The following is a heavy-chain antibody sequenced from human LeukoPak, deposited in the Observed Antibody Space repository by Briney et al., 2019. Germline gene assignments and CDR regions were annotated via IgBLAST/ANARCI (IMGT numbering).Heavy chain of an antibody. CDR1: GFTFSSYG. V-gene: IGHV3-30*02. D-gene: IGHD3-10*01. J-gene: IGHJ3*02. CDR3: AKEHSAFDAFDI. CDR2: IRCDGSNK. Sequence: PGGSLRLSCAASGFTFSSYGMHWVRQAPGKGLEWVAFIRCDGSNKYYADSVKGRFTISRDNSKNTLYLQMNSLRAEDTAVYYCAKEHSAFDAFDIWGQGTMVTVSS.